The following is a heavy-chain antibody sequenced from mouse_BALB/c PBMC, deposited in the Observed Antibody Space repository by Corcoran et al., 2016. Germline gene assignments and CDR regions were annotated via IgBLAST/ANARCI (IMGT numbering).Heavy chain of an antibody. Sequence: QIQLVQSGPELKKPGETVKISCKASGYTFTNYGMNWVKQAPGKGLKWMGWINTYTGEPTYADDFKGRFAFSLETSASTAYLQINNLKNEDTATYFCARGDYYGSRGIAYWGQGTLVTVSA. J-gene: IGHJ3*01. CDR2: INTYTGEP. V-gene: IGHV9-3-1*01. CDR3: ARGDYYGSRGIAY. CDR1: GYTFTNYG. D-gene: IGHD1-1*01.